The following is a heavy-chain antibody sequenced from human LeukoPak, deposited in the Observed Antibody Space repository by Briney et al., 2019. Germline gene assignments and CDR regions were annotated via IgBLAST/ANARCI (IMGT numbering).Heavy chain of an antibody. V-gene: IGHV4-31*03. CDR3: ARERSHCGGDRFGLDAFDI. D-gene: IGHD2-21*02. J-gene: IGHJ3*02. CDR2: IYYSGST. Sequence: SETLSLTCTVSGGSISSGGYYWSWIRQHPGKGLEWIGYIYYSGSTYYNPSLKSRVTISVDTSKNQFSLKLSSVTAADTAVYYCARERSHCGGDRFGLDAFDIWGQGTMVTVSS. CDR1: GGSISSGGYY.